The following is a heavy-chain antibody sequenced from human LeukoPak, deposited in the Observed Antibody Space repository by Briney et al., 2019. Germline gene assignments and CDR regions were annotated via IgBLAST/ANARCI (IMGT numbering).Heavy chain of an antibody. Sequence: HPGGSLRLSCAASGFTFSSYAMSWVRQAPGKGLEWVSAVSGSGGSTYYADSVKGRFTISRDNSKNTLYLQMNSLRAEDTAVYYCAKVPDYWLKGAFDIWGQGTMVTVSS. CDR2: VSGSGGST. D-gene: IGHD3-9*01. V-gene: IGHV3-23*01. J-gene: IGHJ3*02. CDR1: GFTFSSYA. CDR3: AKVPDYWLKGAFDI.